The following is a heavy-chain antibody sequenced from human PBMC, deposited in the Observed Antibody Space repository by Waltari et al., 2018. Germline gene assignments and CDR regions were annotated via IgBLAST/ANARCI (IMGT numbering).Heavy chain of an antibody. CDR1: GYSISSGYY. Sequence: QVQLQESGPGLVKPSETLSLTCAVSGYSISSGYYWGWIRQPPGKGLEWIGSIYHSGRTYYNPSLKSRVTISVDTSKNQFSLKLSSVTAADTAVYYCALYDYGDYSFDYWGQGTLVTVSS. J-gene: IGHJ4*02. CDR2: IYHSGRT. V-gene: IGHV4-38-2*01. CDR3: ALYDYGDYSFDY. D-gene: IGHD4-17*01.